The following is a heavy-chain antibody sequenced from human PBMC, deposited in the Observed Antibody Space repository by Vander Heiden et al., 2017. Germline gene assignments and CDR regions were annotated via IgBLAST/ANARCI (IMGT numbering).Heavy chain of an antibody. CDR3: SRLDDSREYNYVGFDY. V-gene: IGHV3-73*02. D-gene: IGHD3-22*01. CDR1: GCTFSGSA. Sequence: EVQLVESGGGLVQPGGSVKLSCAASGCTFSGSALPWVRQASGKGLEWVGRIRSKGNNYATEYAASVKGRFTISRDDSKNTAYLQMNSLKTEDTAVYYCSRLDDSREYNYVGFDYWGQGTLVTVSS. J-gene: IGHJ4*02. CDR2: IRSKGNNYAT.